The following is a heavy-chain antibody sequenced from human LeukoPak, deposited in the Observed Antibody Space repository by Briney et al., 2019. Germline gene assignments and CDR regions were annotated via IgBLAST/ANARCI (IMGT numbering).Heavy chain of an antibody. Sequence: GASVKVSCKASGCTFSSYAISWVRQAPGQGLEWMGWINPNSGGTNYAQKFQGRVTMTRDTSISTAYMELSRLRSDDTAVYYCATDIHCSSTSCNAYWGQGTLVTVSS. V-gene: IGHV1-2*02. CDR3: ATDIHCSSTSCNAY. J-gene: IGHJ4*02. D-gene: IGHD2-2*01. CDR2: INPNSGGT. CDR1: GCTFSSYA.